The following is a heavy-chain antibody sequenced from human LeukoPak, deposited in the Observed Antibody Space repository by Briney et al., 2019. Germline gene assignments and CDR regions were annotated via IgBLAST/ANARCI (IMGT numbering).Heavy chain of an antibody. J-gene: IGHJ4*02. CDR3: ARGGSSWYVEYFDY. V-gene: IGHV1-2*06. CDR1: GYTFTGYY. Sequence: ASVTVSCKASGYTFTGYYMHWVRQDPGQGLEWMGRINPNSGGTNYAQKFQGRVTMTRDTSISTAYMELSRLRSDDTAVYYCARGGSSWYVEYFDYWGQGTLVTVSS. D-gene: IGHD6-13*01. CDR2: INPNSGGT.